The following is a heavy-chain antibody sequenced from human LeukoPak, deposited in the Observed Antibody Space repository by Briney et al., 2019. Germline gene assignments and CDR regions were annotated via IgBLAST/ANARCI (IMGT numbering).Heavy chain of an antibody. Sequence: GESLKISCKGSGYCFTSYWIGWVRQMPGKGVEGTGIIYPDDWDTRDSPSFQGQVTISADKAINTAYLQWSSLKASDTAMYYCARLYSITGFDYWGQGTLVTVSS. CDR3: ARLYSITGFDY. J-gene: IGHJ4*02. CDR1: GYCFTSYW. CDR2: IYPDDWDT. V-gene: IGHV5-51*01. D-gene: IGHD3-16*01.